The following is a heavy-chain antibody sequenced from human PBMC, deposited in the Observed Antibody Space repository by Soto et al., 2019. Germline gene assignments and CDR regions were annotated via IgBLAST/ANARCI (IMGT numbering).Heavy chain of an antibody. Sequence: SVKVSCKASGGPFISYAISWVRQAPGQGLEWMGGIIPIFGTANYAQKFQGRVTITADKSTSTAYMELSSLRSEDTAVYYCARDSRGGAFDIWGQGTMVTVSS. CDR3: ARDSRGGAFDI. J-gene: IGHJ3*02. CDR1: GGPFISYA. V-gene: IGHV1-69*06. CDR2: IIPIFGTA.